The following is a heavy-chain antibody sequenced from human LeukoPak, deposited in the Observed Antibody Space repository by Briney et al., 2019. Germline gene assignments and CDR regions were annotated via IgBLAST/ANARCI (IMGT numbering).Heavy chain of an antibody. V-gene: IGHV4-31*02. Sequence: LRLSCAVSGFTLTNHGVSWVRQAPGKGLEWIGYIYYSGSTYYNPSLKSRVTISVDTSKNQFSLKLSSVTAADTAVYYCARVRSTRAFDYWGQGTLVTVSS. D-gene: IGHD3-10*01. CDR3: ARVRSTRAFDY. CDR2: IYYSGST. J-gene: IGHJ4*02. CDR1: GFTLTNHG.